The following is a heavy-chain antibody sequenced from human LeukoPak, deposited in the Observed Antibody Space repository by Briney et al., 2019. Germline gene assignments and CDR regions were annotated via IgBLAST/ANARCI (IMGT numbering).Heavy chain of an antibody. J-gene: IGHJ4*02. Sequence: TLSLTCTVSGGSISSGGYYWSWIRQPPGKGLEWIGYIYHSGSTYYNPSLKSRVTISVDRSKNQFSLKLSSVTAADTAVYYCARDPIYCSSTSCQGGTDYWGQGTLVTVSS. CDR2: IYHSGST. V-gene: IGHV4-30-2*01. CDR3: ARDPIYCSSTSCQGGTDY. CDR1: GGSISSGGYY. D-gene: IGHD2-2*01.